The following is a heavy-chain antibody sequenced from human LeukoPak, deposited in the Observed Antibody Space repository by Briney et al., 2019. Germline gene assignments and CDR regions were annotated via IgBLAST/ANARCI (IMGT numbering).Heavy chain of an antibody. CDR2: LYSGSDT. Sequence: PGGSLTLSCAASGFSVSPNYMNWVRQAPGKGLEWVSILYSGSDTYYADSVKGRFTISRDSSKNMLFLHMNSLRAEDTAVYYCARVGDHFHWYLDLWGRGTLVTVSS. D-gene: IGHD3-3*02. V-gene: IGHV3-53*01. CDR1: GFSVSPNY. J-gene: IGHJ2*01. CDR3: ARVGDHFHWYLDL.